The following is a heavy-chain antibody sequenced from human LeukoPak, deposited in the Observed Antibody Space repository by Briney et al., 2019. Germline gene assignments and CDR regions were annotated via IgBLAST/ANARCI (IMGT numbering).Heavy chain of an antibody. Sequence: GASVKVSCKASGYIFTGYYMHWVRQAPRQGLEWMGWINPYTGDTNYAQKFQGRVSMTRDTSITTAYMELSRLRSDDTAVYYCATISEGRDIWGGYQPYYYFDYWGQGSLVAVSS. CDR2: INPYTGDT. CDR1: GYIFTGYY. J-gene: IGHJ4*02. D-gene: IGHD3-3*01. CDR3: ATISEGRDIWGGYQPYYYFDY. V-gene: IGHV1-2*02.